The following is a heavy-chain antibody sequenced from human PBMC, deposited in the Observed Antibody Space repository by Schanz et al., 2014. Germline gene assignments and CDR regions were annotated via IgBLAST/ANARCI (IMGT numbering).Heavy chain of an antibody. Sequence: QVQLVESGGGVVQPGRSRRLSCEASGFTFSSYGMHWVRQAPGKGLEWVAGATFDGTKKYYGDSVKGRFTISRDNSNNTLSLQMNSLRDEDTAVYYCARGDMVRGVFDYWGQGTLVTVSS. V-gene: IGHV3-30*03. J-gene: IGHJ4*02. CDR1: GFTFSSYG. CDR2: ATFDGTKK. D-gene: IGHD3-10*01. CDR3: ARGDMVRGVFDY.